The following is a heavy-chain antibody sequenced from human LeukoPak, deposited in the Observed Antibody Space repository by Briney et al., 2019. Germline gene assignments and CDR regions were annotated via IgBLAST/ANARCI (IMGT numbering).Heavy chain of an antibody. V-gene: IGHV4-39*07. J-gene: IGHJ4*02. CDR2: IYYRGST. Sequence: SETLSLTCTVSGGSISSSSHYWGWIRQPPGKGLEWIGSIYYRGSTNYNPSLKSRVTISVDTSKNQFSLKLSSVTAADTAVYYCARGRLGIFGVVISRYYFDYWGQGTLVTVSS. D-gene: IGHD3-3*01. CDR1: GGSISSSSHY. CDR3: ARGRLGIFGVVISRYYFDY.